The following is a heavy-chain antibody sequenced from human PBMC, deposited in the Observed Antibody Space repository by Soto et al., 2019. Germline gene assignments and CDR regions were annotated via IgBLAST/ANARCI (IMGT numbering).Heavy chain of an antibody. D-gene: IGHD3-16*01. CDR2: ISKSGATP. V-gene: IGHV3-23*01. CDR3: AKNQWGNVFDI. CDR1: GFAFNSSD. Sequence: EVQLLESGGGLVQPGGSLRLSCAASGFAFNSSDMTWVRQAPGKGLEWVSTISKSGATPYYADSVRGRFTISRDNSKNTLHLQMNSRRAEDTALYYCAKNQWGNVFDIWGQGTILTVSS. J-gene: IGHJ3*02.